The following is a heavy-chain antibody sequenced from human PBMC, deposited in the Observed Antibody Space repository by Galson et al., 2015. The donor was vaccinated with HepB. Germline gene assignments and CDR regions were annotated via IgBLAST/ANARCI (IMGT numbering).Heavy chain of an antibody. CDR2: ISSSSSYI. CDR1: GFTFSSYS. J-gene: IGHJ4*02. CDR3: ASSVVHDAFDY. V-gene: IGHV3-21*01. D-gene: IGHD4-23*01. Sequence: SLRLSCAASGFTFSSYSMNWVRQAPGKGLEWVSSISSSSSYIYYADSVKGRFTISRDNAKNSLYLQMNSLRAEDTAVYYCASSVVHDAFDYWGQGTLVTVSS.